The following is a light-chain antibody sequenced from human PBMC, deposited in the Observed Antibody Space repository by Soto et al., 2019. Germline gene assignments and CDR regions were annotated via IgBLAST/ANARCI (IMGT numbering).Light chain of an antibody. J-gene: IGLJ3*02. CDR2: EVS. V-gene: IGLV2-14*01. CDR3: SSYTTSYSWV. CDR1: SSDVGAYNF. Sequence: QSVLTQPASVSGSPGQSITVSCTGTSSDVGAYNFVSWYQQYPGKAPKLTIFEVSNRPSGVSDRFSGSKSGNTASLTISGLQPEDEADYYCSSYTTSYSWVFGGGTKVTVL.